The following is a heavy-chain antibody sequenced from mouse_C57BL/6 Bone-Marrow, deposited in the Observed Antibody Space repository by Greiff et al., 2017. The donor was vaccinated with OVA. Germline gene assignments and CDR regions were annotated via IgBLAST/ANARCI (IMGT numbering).Heavy chain of an antibody. Sequence: VQGVESGAELVRPGTSVKVSCKASGYAFTNYLIEWVKQRPGQGLEWIGVINPGSGGTNYNEKFKGKATLTADKSSSTAYMQLSSLTSEDSAVYFCARWTRGGYFDVWGTGTTVTVSS. CDR1: GYAFTNYL. CDR3: ARWTRGGYFDV. CDR2: INPGSGGT. V-gene: IGHV1-54*01. J-gene: IGHJ1*03.